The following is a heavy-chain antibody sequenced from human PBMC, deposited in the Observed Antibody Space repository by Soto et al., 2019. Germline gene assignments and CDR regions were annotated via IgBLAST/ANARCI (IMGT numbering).Heavy chain of an antibody. Sequence: QVQLVQSGAEVKKPGASVKVSCKASGYTFTSYDINWVRQATGQGLEWMGWMNPNSGNTGYAQKFQGRVTMTRNTSISTAYMELSSLRSGDTAVYYCARFTVVAAKTDYWGQGTLVTVSS. D-gene: IGHD2-15*01. CDR3: ARFTVVAAKTDY. V-gene: IGHV1-8*01. CDR1: GYTFTSYD. J-gene: IGHJ4*02. CDR2: MNPNSGNT.